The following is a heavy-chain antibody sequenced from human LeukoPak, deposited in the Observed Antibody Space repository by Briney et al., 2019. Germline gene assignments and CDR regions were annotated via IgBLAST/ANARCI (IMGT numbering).Heavy chain of an antibody. V-gene: IGHV3-64D*09. CDR3: VAERVDY. J-gene: IGHJ4*02. D-gene: IGHD1-14*01. CDR1: GFTFNSYA. Sequence: PGGSLRLSCSASGFTFNSYAMHWVRQAPGKGLEYVSAISSNGINTFYADSVKGRFTISRDNSKNTLYLQMGSLRAEDTAVYYCVAERVDYWGQGTLVTVSP. CDR2: ISSNGINT.